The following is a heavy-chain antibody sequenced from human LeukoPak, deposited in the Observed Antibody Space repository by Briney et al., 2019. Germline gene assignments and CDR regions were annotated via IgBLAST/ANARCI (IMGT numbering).Heavy chain of an antibody. CDR1: GGSISSYY. CDR2: IYYSGST. Sequence: PSETLSLTCTVSGGSISSYYWSWIRQPPGKGLEWIGYIYYSGSTNYNPSLKSRVTISVDTSKNQFSLKLSSVTAADTAVYYCARVLQGRRDVVVTAPRLWGYWYFDLWGRGTLVTVSS. D-gene: IGHD2-21*02. J-gene: IGHJ2*01. CDR3: ARVLQGRRDVVVTAPRLWGYWYFDL. V-gene: IGHV4-59*12.